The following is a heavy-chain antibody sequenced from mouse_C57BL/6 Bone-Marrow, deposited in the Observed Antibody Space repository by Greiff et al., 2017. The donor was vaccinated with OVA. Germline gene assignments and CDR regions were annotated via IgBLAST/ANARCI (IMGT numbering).Heavy chain of an antibody. CDR3: ASGWLLPHYYAMDY. Sequence: QVQLQQPGAELVKPGASVKLSCKASGYTFTSYWMQWVKQRPGQGLEWIGEIDPSDSYTNYNQKFKGKATLTVDTSSSTAYMQLSSLTSEDSAVYFCASGWLLPHYYAMDYWGQGTSVTVSS. CDR1: GYTFTSYW. CDR2: IDPSDSYT. J-gene: IGHJ4*01. D-gene: IGHD2-3*01. V-gene: IGHV1-50*01.